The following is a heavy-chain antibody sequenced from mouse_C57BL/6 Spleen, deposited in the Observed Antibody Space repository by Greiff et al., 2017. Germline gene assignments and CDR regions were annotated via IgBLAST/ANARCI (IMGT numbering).Heavy chain of an antibody. J-gene: IGHJ2*01. V-gene: IGHV3-6*01. Sequence: DVKLQESGPGLVKPSQSLSLTCSVTGYSITSGYYWNWIRQFPGNKLEWMGYISYDGSNNYNPSLKNRISITRDTSKNQFFLKLNSVTTEDTATYYCARASNWDDYWGQGTTLTVSS. CDR3: ARASNWDDY. CDR1: GYSITSGYY. CDR2: ISYDGSN. D-gene: IGHD4-1*01.